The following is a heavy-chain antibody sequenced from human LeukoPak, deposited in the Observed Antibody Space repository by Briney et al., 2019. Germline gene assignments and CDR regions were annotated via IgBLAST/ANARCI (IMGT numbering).Heavy chain of an antibody. J-gene: IGHJ4*02. Sequence: GASVKVSCKASGYKFTGYYMHWVRQAPGQGLEWMGWINPNSGDSHHAQKFQGRVTMTRDTSISTAYMELSRLRSDDTAVYYCARESGVILVFDYWGQGALVTVSS. V-gene: IGHV1-2*02. CDR1: GYKFTGYY. D-gene: IGHD3-3*01. CDR2: INPNSGDS. CDR3: ARESGVILVFDY.